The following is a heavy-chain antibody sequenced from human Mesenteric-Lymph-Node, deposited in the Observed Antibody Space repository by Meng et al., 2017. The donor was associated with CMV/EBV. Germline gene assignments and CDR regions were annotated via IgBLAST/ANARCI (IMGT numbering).Heavy chain of an antibody. Sequence: ASVKVSCKASGYTFTSYDINWVRQATGQGLEWMGWMNPNSGNAGYAQKFQGRVTMTRDTSISTAYMELSRLRSDDTAVYYCARPTAKYYYYYGMDVWGQGTTVTVSS. CDR3: ARPTAKYYYYYGMDV. CDR1: GYTFTSYD. CDR2: MNPNSGNA. J-gene: IGHJ6*02. D-gene: IGHD2-21*02. V-gene: IGHV1-8*02.